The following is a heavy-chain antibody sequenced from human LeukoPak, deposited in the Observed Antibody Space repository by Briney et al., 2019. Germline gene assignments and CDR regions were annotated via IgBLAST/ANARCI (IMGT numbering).Heavy chain of an antibody. CDR2: IYYSGST. Sequence: SETLSLTCTVSGGSISSSSYYWGWIRQPPGKGLEGIGSIYYSGSTYYNPSLKSRVTISVDTSKNQFSLKLSSVTAADTAVYYCARRFCSSTSCYKWFDPWGQGTLVTVSS. J-gene: IGHJ5*02. CDR3: ARRFCSSTSCYKWFDP. V-gene: IGHV4-39*01. D-gene: IGHD2-2*02. CDR1: GGSISSSSYY.